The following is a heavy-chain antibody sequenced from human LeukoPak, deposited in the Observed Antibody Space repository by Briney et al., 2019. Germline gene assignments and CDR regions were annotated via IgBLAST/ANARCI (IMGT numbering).Heavy chain of an antibody. V-gene: IGHV3-23*01. CDR1: GFTFSSYA. D-gene: IGHD2-21*02. J-gene: IGHJ4*02. CDR3: AKDGLSSEVTPRFNYFDY. CDR2: ISGSGGST. Sequence: PGRSLRLSCAASGFTFSSYAMSWVRQAPGKGLEWVSAISGSGGSTYYADSVKGRFTISRDNSKNTLYLQMNSLRAEDTAVYYCAKDGLSSEVTPRFNYFDYWGQGTLVTVSS.